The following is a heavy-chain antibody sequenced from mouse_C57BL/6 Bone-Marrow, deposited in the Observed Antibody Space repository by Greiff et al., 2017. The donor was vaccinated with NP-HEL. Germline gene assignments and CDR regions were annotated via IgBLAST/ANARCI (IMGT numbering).Heavy chain of an antibody. Sequence: QVQLQQSGAELVRPGASVKLSCKASGYTFTDYYINWVKQRPGQGLEWIARIYPGSGNTYYNEKFKGKATLTAEKSSSTAYIQLRSLTSADSAVAFGAAIYYDYGAWFAYWGQGTLVTVSA. CDR3: AAIYYDYGAWFAY. CDR2: IYPGSGNT. D-gene: IGHD2-4*01. V-gene: IGHV1-76*01. J-gene: IGHJ3*01. CDR1: GYTFTDYY.